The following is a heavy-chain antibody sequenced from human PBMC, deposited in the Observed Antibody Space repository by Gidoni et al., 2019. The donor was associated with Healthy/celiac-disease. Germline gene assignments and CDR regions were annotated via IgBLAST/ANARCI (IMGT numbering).Heavy chain of an antibody. V-gene: IGHV3-48*02. D-gene: IGHD2-8*01. CDR1: GFTFSTYS. CDR2: ISSSSSTI. Sequence: EVQLVESGGGLVQPGGSLRLSCAASGFTFSTYSMNGVRQAPGKGLEWVSYISSSSSTIYYADSVKGRFTISRDNAKNSLYLQMNSLRDEDTAVYYCARGGVVLMVYASWFDPWGQGTLVTVSS. J-gene: IGHJ5*02. CDR3: ARGGVVLMVYASWFDP.